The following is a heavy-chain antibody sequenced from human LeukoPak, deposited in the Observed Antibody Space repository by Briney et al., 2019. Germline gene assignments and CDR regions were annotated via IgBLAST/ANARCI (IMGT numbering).Heavy chain of an antibody. CDR2: INPNTGDT. CDR3: ARIRGSGAYDSGYSRWDFDY. V-gene: IGHV1-2*02. CDR1: GYTFTYYY. Sequence: GVSVKVSCKTSGYTFTYYYFHWVRQAPGQGLEWMGWINPNTGDTNYAQKFQGRVTLTRDTSISTAYMNLSSLRSDDTAVYYCARIRGSGAYDSGYSRWDFDYWGQGTLVTVSS. D-gene: IGHD3-10*01. J-gene: IGHJ4*02.